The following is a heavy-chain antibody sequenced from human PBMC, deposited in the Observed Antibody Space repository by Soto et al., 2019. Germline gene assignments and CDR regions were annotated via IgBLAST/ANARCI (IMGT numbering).Heavy chain of an antibody. Sequence: ASVKVSCKASGYTFTSYGISWVRQAPGQGLEWMGWISAYNGNTNYAQKLQGRVTMTTDTSTSTAYMELRSLRSDDTAVYYCARDAPLLWFGEFNDAFDIWGQGTMVTVSS. CDR1: GYTFTSYG. J-gene: IGHJ3*02. D-gene: IGHD3-10*01. V-gene: IGHV1-18*01. CDR2: ISAYNGNT. CDR3: ARDAPLLWFGEFNDAFDI.